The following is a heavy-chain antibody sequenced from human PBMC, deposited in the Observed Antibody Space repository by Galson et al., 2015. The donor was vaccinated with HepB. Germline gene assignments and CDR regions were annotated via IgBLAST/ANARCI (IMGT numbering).Heavy chain of an antibody. CDR3: ARDLRAYYYGSGIGLVGFDP. J-gene: IGHJ5*02. Sequence: SLRLSCAASGFTFSDYYMSWIRQAPGKGLEWVSYISSSSSYTNYADSVKGRFTISRDNAKNSLYLQMNSLRAEDTAVYYCARDLRAYYYGSGIGLVGFDPWGQGTLVTVSS. D-gene: IGHD3-10*01. CDR1: GFTFSDYY. V-gene: IGHV3-11*06. CDR2: ISSSSSYT.